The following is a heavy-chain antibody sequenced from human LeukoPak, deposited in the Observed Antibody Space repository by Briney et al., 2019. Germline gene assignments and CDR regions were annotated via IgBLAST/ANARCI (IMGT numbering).Heavy chain of an antibody. Sequence: GGSLRLSCAASGFAFSSYSMNWIRQAPGKGLEWVSSITTSSSHVYYADSVKGRFTISRDNAKNSLYLQMNSLRAEDTAVYYRASLMTSVTIPDYWGQGTLVTVSS. J-gene: IGHJ4*02. V-gene: IGHV3-21*01. D-gene: IGHD4-17*01. CDR2: ITTSSSHV. CDR3: ASLMTSVTIPDY. CDR1: GFAFSSYS.